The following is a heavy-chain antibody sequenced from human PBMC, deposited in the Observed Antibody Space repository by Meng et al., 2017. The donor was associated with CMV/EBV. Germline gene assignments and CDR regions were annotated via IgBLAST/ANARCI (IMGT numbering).Heavy chain of an antibody. J-gene: IGHJ4*02. CDR1: GYRFSDHY. Sequence: QVQRVQPCACANKPGASVKVSCQASGYRFSDHYMHWVRQAPGQGLEWMGWIYPNSGGTHYAQKFQDRVTMTRDTSISTVYMELSRLTSDDTAVYYCVRDHNWGPDYWGQGTLVTVSS. CDR2: IYPNSGGT. D-gene: IGHD1-1*01. V-gene: IGHV1-2*02. CDR3: VRDHNWGPDY.